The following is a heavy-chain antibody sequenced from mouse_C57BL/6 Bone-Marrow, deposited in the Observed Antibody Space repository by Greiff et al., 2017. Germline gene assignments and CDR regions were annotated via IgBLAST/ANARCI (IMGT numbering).Heavy chain of an antibody. CDR3: ARRIRDPDWYFDV. CDR1: GYTFTRYW. V-gene: IGHV1-55*01. D-gene: IGHD1-1*01. J-gene: IGHJ1*03. CDR2: IYPGSGSP. Sequence: QVQLQQPGAELVKPGASVKLSCTASGYTFTRYWLTWVKQRPGQGLEWIGDIYPGSGSPNYNEKFKRKATLTVDTTSSTAYMQLSNLTSDDSAVYYCARRIRDPDWYFDVWGTGTSVTVSS.